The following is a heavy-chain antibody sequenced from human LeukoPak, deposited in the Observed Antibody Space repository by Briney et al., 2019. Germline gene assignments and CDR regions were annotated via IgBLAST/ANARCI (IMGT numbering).Heavy chain of an antibody. Sequence: ASVKVSCKASGGTFSSYAIGWVRQAPGQGLEWMGRIIPILGIANYAQKFQGRVTITADKSTSTAYMELSSLRSEDTAVYYCVVGRSSGPPSDYWGQGTLVTVSS. D-gene: IGHD6-6*01. CDR2: IIPILGIA. V-gene: IGHV1-69*04. J-gene: IGHJ4*02. CDR1: GGTFSSYA. CDR3: VVGRSSGPPSDY.